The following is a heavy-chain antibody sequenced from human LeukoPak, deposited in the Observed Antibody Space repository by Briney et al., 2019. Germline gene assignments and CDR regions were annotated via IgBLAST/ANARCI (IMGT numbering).Heavy chain of an antibody. Sequence: KLGESLKISCKGSGYSFISYWIGWVPLMPGIGLEWVGIIYPSDSETRYSASFQGQVTISADKSTSTASLQWSSLKASDTAMYYCARQVAVAAWEYWGQGTLVTVSS. J-gene: IGHJ4*02. CDR1: GYSFISYW. CDR2: IYPSDSET. CDR3: ARQVAVAAWEY. D-gene: IGHD6-19*01. V-gene: IGHV5-51*01.